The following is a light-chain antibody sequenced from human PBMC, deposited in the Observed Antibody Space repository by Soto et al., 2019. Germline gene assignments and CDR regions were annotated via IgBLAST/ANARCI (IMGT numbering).Light chain of an antibody. Sequence: DILMTQSPSSLSSSVGYRVTITCRASQRISSNLNWYQQKPGNAPNLLIYAASTLQSGVPSRFSGSGSGTDFTLTISSLQPEDFATYYCQQSYSTPRTFGQGTNVDIK. CDR2: AAS. CDR1: QRISSN. V-gene: IGKV1-39*01. J-gene: IGKJ1*01. CDR3: QQSYSTPRT.